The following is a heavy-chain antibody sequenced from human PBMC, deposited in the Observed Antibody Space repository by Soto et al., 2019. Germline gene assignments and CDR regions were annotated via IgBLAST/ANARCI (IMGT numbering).Heavy chain of an antibody. Sequence: PSETLSLTCTVSGGSISSYYWSWIRQPAGKGLEWIGRIYTSGSTNYNPSLKSRVTMSVDTSKNQFSLKLSSVTAADTAVYYCAAPLNPLSGYDYYYYGMDVWGQGTTVTVSS. J-gene: IGHJ6*02. D-gene: IGHD5-12*01. CDR3: AAPLNPLSGYDYYYYGMDV. CDR1: GGSISSYY. V-gene: IGHV4-4*07. CDR2: IYTSGST.